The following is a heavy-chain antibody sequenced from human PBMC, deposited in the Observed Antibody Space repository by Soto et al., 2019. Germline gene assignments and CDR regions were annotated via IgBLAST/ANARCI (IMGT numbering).Heavy chain of an antibody. CDR1: GGSISSSSYY. CDR3: ATMRLRPSYMDC. CDR2: IYYSGST. J-gene: IGHJ6*03. V-gene: IGHV4-39*01. Sequence: SETLSLTWSVSGGSISSSSYYWGWIRQPTGKGLEWIGSIYYSGSTYYNTSLKSRVTISIDKSKNQFSLKLSSVTAAERAVYDSATMRLRPSYMDCWGKGPTVTVSS.